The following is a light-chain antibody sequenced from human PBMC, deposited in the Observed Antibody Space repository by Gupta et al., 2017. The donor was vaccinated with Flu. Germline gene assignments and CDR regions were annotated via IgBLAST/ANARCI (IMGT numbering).Light chain of an antibody. Sequence: PSTLSASVGDRVTITCRASQSISSWLDWYQQKPGKAPKLLIYKASSVESGVPSRFSGSGSGTEFTHTISSRQPDDFATYYCQQENSYPYTFGQGTKLEIK. CDR3: QQENSYPYT. V-gene: IGKV1-5*03. CDR2: KAS. J-gene: IGKJ2*01. CDR1: QSISSW.